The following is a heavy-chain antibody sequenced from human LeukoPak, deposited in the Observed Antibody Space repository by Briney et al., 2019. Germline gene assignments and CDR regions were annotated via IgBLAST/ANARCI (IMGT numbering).Heavy chain of an antibody. CDR3: AXXXGSGSYXXXXXXGMXV. CDR2: IXXXGST. J-gene: IGHJ6*02. D-gene: IGHD3-10*01. CDR1: GGSISSYY. Sequence: SETLSLTCTVSGGSISSYYWSWIRQPPGKGLEWIXYIXXXGSTNYXXSLKSRVTISVDTSRNQFSLKLSSVTAADTAVYYCAXXXGSGSYXXXXXXGMXVWGQGTTVTVSS. V-gene: IGHV4-59*01.